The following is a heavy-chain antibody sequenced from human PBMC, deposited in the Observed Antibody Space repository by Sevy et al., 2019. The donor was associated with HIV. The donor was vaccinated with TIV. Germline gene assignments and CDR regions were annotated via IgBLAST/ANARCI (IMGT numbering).Heavy chain of an antibody. CDR2: IKQDGSEK. D-gene: IGHD3-22*01. J-gene: IGHJ4*02. V-gene: IGHV3-7*03. CDR3: AREAPQHYDSSGYFTPYFDY. CDR1: GFTFSSYW. Sequence: GGSLRLSCAASGFTFSSYWMSWVRQAPGKGLEWVANIKQDGSEKYYVDSVKGRFTISRDNATNSLYLQMNSLRAEDTAVYYCAREAPQHYDSSGYFTPYFDYWGQGTLVTVSS.